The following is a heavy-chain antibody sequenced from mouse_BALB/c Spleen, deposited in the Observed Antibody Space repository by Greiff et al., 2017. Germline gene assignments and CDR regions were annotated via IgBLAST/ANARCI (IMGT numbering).Heavy chain of an antibody. Sequence: EVQVVESGGGLVKPGGSLKLSCAASGFTFSSYAMSWVRQTPEKRLEWVASISSGGSTYYPASVKGRFTISRDNARNILYLQMSSLRSEDTAMYYCARGLYYYGSSSWFAYWGQGTLVTVSA. CDR2: ISSGGST. D-gene: IGHD1-1*01. CDR3: ARGLYYYGSSSWFAY. CDR1: GFTFSSYA. J-gene: IGHJ3*01. V-gene: IGHV5-6-5*01.